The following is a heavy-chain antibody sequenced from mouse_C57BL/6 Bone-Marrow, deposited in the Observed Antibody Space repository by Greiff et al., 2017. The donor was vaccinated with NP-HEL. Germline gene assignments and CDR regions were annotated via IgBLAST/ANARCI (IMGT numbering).Heavy chain of an antibody. D-gene: IGHD2-10*02. CDR1: GFTFSSYA. V-gene: IGHV5-4*01. CDR3: ARDRGGQYDYFDY. J-gene: IGHJ2*01. Sequence: EVKLQESGGGLVKPGGSLKLSCAASGFTFSSYAMSWVRQTPEKRLEWVATISDGGSYTYYPDNVKGRFTISRDNAKNNLYLQMSHLKSEDTAMYYCARDRGGQYDYFDYWGQGTTLTVSS. CDR2: ISDGGSYT.